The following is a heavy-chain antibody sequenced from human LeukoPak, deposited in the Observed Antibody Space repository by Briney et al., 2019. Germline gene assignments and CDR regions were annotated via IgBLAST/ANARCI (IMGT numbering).Heavy chain of an antibody. CDR3: ARGSLYSSGTSWDAFDI. J-gene: IGHJ3*02. Sequence: SETLSLTCAVYGGSFSGYCWSWIRQPPGKGLEWIGEINHSGSTNYNPSLKSRVTISVDTSKNQFSLKLSSVTAADTAVYYCARGSLYSSGTSWDAFDIWGQGTMVTVSS. CDR2: INHSGST. V-gene: IGHV4-34*01. CDR1: GGSFSGYC. D-gene: IGHD6-19*01.